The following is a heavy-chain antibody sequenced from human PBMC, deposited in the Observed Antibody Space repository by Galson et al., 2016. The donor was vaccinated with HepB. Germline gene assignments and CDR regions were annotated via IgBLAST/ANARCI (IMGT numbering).Heavy chain of an antibody. CDR1: GFSFSDYA. CDR3: TRTAGGYYYGLDV. D-gene: IGHD1-14*01. CDR2: ISYGYSI. J-gene: IGHJ6*02. V-gene: IGHV3-30*04. Sequence: SLRLSCAASGFSFSDYAIHWVRQAPGPGPEWLSIISYGYSIYYEHSVKGRFTISRDNAKSSLYLQMSSLTSEDTALYFCTRTAGGYYYGLDVWGQGTTVTVSS.